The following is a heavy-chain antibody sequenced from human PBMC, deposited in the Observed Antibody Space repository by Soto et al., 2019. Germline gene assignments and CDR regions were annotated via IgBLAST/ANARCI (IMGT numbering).Heavy chain of an antibody. CDR1: GGTISSGGYY. CDR2: IYYSGST. J-gene: IGHJ4*02. D-gene: IGHD1-1*01. Sequence: SETQSLTCTVSGGTISSGGYYWSWIRQHPGKGLEWIGYIYYSGSTYYNPSLKSRVTISVDTSKNQFSLKLSSVTAADTAVYYCAREVPPGYYFDYWGQGTLVTVSS. CDR3: AREVPPGYYFDY. V-gene: IGHV4-31*03.